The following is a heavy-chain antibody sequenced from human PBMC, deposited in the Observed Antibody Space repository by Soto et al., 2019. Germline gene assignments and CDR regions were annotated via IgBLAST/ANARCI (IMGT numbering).Heavy chain of an antibody. J-gene: IGHJ4*02. D-gene: IGHD6-13*01. Sequence: SETLSLTCAVYGGSFSGYYWSWIRQPPGKGLEWIGEINHSGSTNYNPSLKSRVTISVDTSKNQFSLKLSSVTAADTAVYYCARGKGIAAAPRHFDYWGQGTRVTVSS. V-gene: IGHV4-34*01. CDR1: GGSFSGYY. CDR3: ARGKGIAAAPRHFDY. CDR2: INHSGST.